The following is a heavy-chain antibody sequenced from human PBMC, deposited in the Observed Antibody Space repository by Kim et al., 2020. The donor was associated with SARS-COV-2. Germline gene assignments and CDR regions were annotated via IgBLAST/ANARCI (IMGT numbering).Heavy chain of an antibody. J-gene: IGHJ4*02. D-gene: IGHD3-3*01. CDR2: T. CDR3: TRDDFWSGYYTY. V-gene: IGHV3-49*02. Sequence: TEYGASLKGRFTNSRDDSKSVAYLQMNSLKTEGTAVYYCTRDDFWSGYYTYWGQGTLVTVSS.